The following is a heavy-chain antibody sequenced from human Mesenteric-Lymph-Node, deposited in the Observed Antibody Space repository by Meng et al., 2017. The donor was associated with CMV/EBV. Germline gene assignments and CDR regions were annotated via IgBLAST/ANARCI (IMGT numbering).Heavy chain of an antibody. CDR2: INPTGGNA. CDR3: ARELRDTYNFDY. CDR1: RNTFTGYY. D-gene: IGHD5-24*01. J-gene: IGHJ4*02. V-gene: IGHV1-46*01. Sequence: CKTSRNTFTGYYIHWVRQAPGQGLEWIGIINPTGGNAGYAQKFQGRVTMTRDTSATTVYMELSSLGSDDTAVYYCARELRDTYNFDYWGQGTLVTVSS.